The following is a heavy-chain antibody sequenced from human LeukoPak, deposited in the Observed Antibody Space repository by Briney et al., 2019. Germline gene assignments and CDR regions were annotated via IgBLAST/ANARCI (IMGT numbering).Heavy chain of an antibody. CDR3: AKDSGRWSNYFDY. D-gene: IGHD5-24*01. V-gene: IGHV3-30*02. J-gene: IGHJ4*02. CDR1: GFTFSSYG. Sequence: GGSLRLSCAASGFTFSSYGMHWVLQAPGKGLEWVAFIRYDGSNEYYADSVKGRFTISRDNSKNTLYLQMNSLRPDDTAVYYCAKDSGRWSNYFDYWGQGTLVTVTS. CDR2: IRYDGSNE.